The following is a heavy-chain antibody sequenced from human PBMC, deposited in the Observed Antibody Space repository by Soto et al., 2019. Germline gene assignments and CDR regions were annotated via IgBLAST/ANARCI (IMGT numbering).Heavy chain of an antibody. Sequence: QVQLVQSGAEVTKPGASVKVSCKASGYTFTSYVISWVRQAPGHGLEWMGWISAYNGNTDYAQKRHGRVTMTTDTSTSTAYMELRSLRSDGTAVYYCALYVHGDYTGDYFGQGTLLTVSS. V-gene: IGHV1-18*01. J-gene: IGHJ4*02. CDR2: ISAYNGNT. CDR1: GYTFTSYV. CDR3: ALYVHGDYTGDY. D-gene: IGHD4-17*01.